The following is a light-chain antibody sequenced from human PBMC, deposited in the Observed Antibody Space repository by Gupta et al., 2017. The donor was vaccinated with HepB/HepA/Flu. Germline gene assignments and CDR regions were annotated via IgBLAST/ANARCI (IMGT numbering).Light chain of an antibody. CDR1: SSDIKYYNY. CDR3: SSYTGSSTV. CDR2: DVN. V-gene: IGLV2-14*03. Sequence: QSALTQPASASGSPGQSIPLSFTGTSSDIKYYNYVSWYQQHPGKAPQLMIYDVNNRPSGVSNHFSGSKSGDTASLTISGLQAEDEADYYCSSYTGSSTVFGTGTTVTVL. J-gene: IGLJ1*01.